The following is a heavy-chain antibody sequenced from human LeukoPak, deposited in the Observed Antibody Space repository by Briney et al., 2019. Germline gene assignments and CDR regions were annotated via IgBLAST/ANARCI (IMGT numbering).Heavy chain of an antibody. V-gene: IGHV1-18*01. Sequence: ASVKVSCKASGYTFTSYGITCVRQAPGQGLEWMGWISAYNGNTNYAQKLQGRVTMTTDTSTSTAYMELRSLRSDDTAVYYCAREGYCSSTSCGAFDIWGQGTMVTVSS. CDR2: ISAYNGNT. D-gene: IGHD2-2*01. CDR1: GYTFTSYG. J-gene: IGHJ3*02. CDR3: AREGYCSSTSCGAFDI.